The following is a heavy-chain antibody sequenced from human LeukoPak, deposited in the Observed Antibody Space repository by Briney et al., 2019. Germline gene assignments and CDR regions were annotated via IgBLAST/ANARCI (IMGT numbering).Heavy chain of an antibody. J-gene: IGHJ6*02. Sequence: SETLSLTCTVSGGSISSYYWSWIRQPAGKGLEWIGRIYTSGSTNYNPSLKSRVTMSVDTSKNQFSLKLSSVTAADTAVYYCERGKVAAGTRYYYGMDVWGQGTTVTVSS. CDR1: GGSISSYY. CDR3: ERGKVAAGTRYYYGMDV. CDR2: IYTSGST. V-gene: IGHV4-4*07. D-gene: IGHD6-13*01.